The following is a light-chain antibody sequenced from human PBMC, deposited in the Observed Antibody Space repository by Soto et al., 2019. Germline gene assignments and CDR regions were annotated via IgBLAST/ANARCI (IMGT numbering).Light chain of an antibody. J-gene: IGKJ4*01. CDR1: QGIGST. Sequence: GARQGIGSTLAWYQQKPGQTPKLLIYDASTRATGVPARFSGGGSGTKLTLPLYRPQTEDFAVYDCQSYERWPLSFGGGTKVDIK. CDR3: QSYERWPLS. CDR2: DAS. V-gene: IGKV3-15*01.